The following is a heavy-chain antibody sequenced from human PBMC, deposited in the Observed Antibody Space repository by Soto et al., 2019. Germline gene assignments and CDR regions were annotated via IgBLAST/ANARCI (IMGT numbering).Heavy chain of an antibody. Sequence: EVQLVETGGGLIQPGGSLRLSCAASGFTVSSNYMSWVRQAPGKGLEWVSVIYSGGSTYYADSVKGRFTISRDNSKNTLYLQMNSLRAEDTAVYYCARALPYRPYGMDVWGQGTTVTVSS. CDR1: GFTVSSNY. D-gene: IGHD2-2*01. CDR3: ARALPYRPYGMDV. V-gene: IGHV3-53*02. J-gene: IGHJ6*02. CDR2: IYSGGST.